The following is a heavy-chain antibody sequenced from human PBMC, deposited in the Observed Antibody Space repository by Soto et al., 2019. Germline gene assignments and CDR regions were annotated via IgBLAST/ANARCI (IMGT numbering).Heavy chain of an antibody. CDR1: GYTFTSYG. CDR3: ARASVGHGDYLVYYYGMDV. V-gene: IGHV1-18*01. Sequence: QVQLVQSGAEVKKPGASVKVSCKASGYTFTSYGISWVRQAPGQGLEWMGWISAYNGNTNYAQKLQGRVTMTTDTSTSTAYMELRSLRSEDTAVYYCARASVGHGDYLVYYYGMDVWGQGTTVTVSS. J-gene: IGHJ6*02. D-gene: IGHD4-17*01. CDR2: ISAYNGNT.